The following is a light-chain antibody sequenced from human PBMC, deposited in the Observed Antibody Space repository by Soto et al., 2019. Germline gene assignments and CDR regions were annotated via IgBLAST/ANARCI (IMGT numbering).Light chain of an antibody. CDR3: QQFYTYPPT. CDR2: DAS. J-gene: IGKJ4*01. Sequence: ATQLTQSPSSLSASVGDRITITCRASQGISSALAWYQQKPGQPPNLLIYDASTLQSGVPSRFSGTGSGTDFTLAISSLQPEDFATYYCQQFYTYPPTFGGGTKVEIK. V-gene: IGKV1-13*02. CDR1: QGISSA.